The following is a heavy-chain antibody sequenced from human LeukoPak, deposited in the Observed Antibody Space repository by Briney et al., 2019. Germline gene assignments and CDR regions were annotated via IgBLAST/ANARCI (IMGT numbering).Heavy chain of an antibody. CDR1: GGSISSGSDY. Sequence: PSETLSLTCTVSGGSISSGSDYWSWIRQPAGKGLEWIGRIYTSGSTNYNPSLKRRVSISVDTSKNQFSLKLSSVTAADTAVYYCARVGSSSWFDDWGQGTLVTVSS. J-gene: IGHJ4*02. CDR3: ARVGSSSWFDD. V-gene: IGHV4-61*02. CDR2: IYTSGST. D-gene: IGHD6-13*01.